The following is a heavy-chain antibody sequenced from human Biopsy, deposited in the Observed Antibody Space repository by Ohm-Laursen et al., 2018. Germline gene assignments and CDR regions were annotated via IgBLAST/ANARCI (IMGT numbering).Heavy chain of an antibody. CDR3: AAELLPPGVGGPWLDS. CDR1: GFTLSTDW. Sequence: GSLRLSCAASGFTLSTDWMSWVRQVPGKGLEWVANIKYDGSEHYYVDSAKGRFTVSRDNTKNTLYLQMNSLRAADTAIYFCAAELLPPGVGGPWLDSWGQGTPVTVSS. V-gene: IGHV3-7*01. D-gene: IGHD3-10*01. CDR2: IKYDGSEH. J-gene: IGHJ5*01.